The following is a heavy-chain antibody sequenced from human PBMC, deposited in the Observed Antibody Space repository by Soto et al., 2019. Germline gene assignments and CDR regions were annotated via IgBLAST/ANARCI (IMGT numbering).Heavy chain of an antibody. Sequence: QVQLVQSGAEVKKPGSSVKVSCKASGGTFSSYAISWVRQAPGQGLEWMGGIIPIFGTANYAQKFQGRVTITADKSTSTAYMELSSLRSEDTAVYYCARDGSYDFWSGYSQTPGLGYYGMDVWGQGTTVTVSS. CDR3: ARDGSYDFWSGYSQTPGLGYYGMDV. CDR1: GGTFSSYA. V-gene: IGHV1-69*06. J-gene: IGHJ6*02. D-gene: IGHD3-3*01. CDR2: IIPIFGTA.